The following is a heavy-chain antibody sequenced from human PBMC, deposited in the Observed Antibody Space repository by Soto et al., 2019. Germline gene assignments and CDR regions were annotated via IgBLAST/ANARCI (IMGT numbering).Heavy chain of an antibody. D-gene: IGHD2-8*01. CDR2: ISGYNGNT. V-gene: IGHV1-18*01. Sequence: QVQLVQSGAEVKKPGASVKVSCKASGYTFTTYGISWVRQAPGQGLEWVGWISGYNGNTNNAQKLQGRVTLTIDKSTGTAYMELTSLTSDDTAMYFCARGCPLGNGACYKGPCRLDTWGQGTRVTVSS. J-gene: IGHJ5*02. CDR3: ARGCPLGNGACYKGPCRLDT. CDR1: GYTFTTYG.